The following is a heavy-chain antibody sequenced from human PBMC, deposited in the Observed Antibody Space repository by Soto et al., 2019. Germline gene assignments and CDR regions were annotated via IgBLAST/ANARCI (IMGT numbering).Heavy chain of an antibody. Sequence: LRLSCAASGFNFSDYAMSWVRQAPGKGLEWVSTLSGSGGNTYYADSVKGRLTMSRDNSKKTLILQMNSLRAEDAAVYYCAKGQISSIVRVDTLFYYWGQGTLVPVSA. V-gene: IGHV3-23*01. D-gene: IGHD3-10*02. J-gene: IGHJ4*02. CDR3: AKGQISSIVRVDTLFYY. CDR1: GFNFSDYA. CDR2: LSGSGGNT.